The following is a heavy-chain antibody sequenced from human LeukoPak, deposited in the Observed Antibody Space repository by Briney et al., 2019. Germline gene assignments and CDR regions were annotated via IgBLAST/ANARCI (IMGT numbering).Heavy chain of an antibody. CDR1: GFIFSTYW. CDR3: VMDMDF. V-gene: IGHV3-7*05. J-gene: IGHJ6*02. CDR2: IKEDGSAK. Sequence: GGSLRLSCAASGFIFSTYWMNWVRQAPGKGLEWVANIKEDGSAKYYVDSVKGRFTISRDNARNLLYLQMNSLRAEDTAVYYCVMDMDFWGQGTTVTVSS.